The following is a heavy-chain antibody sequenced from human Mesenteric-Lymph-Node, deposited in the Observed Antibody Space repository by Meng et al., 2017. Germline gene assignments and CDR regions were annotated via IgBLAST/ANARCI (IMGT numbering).Heavy chain of an antibody. Sequence: GGSLRLSCAASGFTFSSYAMHWVRQAPGKGLEWVAVISYDGSNKYYADSVKGRFTISRDNAKNSLYLQMNSLRAEDTAVYYCARAGMAAAGTLDYWGQGTLVTVSS. CDR2: ISYDGSNK. D-gene: IGHD6-13*01. J-gene: IGHJ4*02. CDR3: ARAGMAAAGTLDY. CDR1: GFTFSSYA. V-gene: IGHV3-30*07.